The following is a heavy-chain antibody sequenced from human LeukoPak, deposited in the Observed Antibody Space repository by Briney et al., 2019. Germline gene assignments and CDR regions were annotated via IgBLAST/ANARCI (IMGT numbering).Heavy chain of an antibody. Sequence: SKADGGTTDYAAPVKGRFTVSRDDSKNTLYLQMNSLKTEDTAVYYCTTDARYYGDYLLGYWGQGTLVTVSS. CDR3: TTDARYYGDYLLGY. CDR2: SKADGGTT. V-gene: IGHV3-15*01. D-gene: IGHD4-17*01. J-gene: IGHJ4*02.